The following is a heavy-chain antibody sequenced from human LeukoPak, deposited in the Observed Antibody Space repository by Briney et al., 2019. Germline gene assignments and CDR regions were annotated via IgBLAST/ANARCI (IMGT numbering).Heavy chain of an antibody. CDR3: ARVELYCYFDL. J-gene: IGHJ2*01. CDR2: IYYSGST. CDR1: GGSISSYY. D-gene: IGHD1-26*01. V-gene: IGHV4-59*01. Sequence: SETLSLTCTVSGGSISSYYWSWIRQPPGKGLEWIGYIYYSGSTNYNPSLKSRVTISVDTSKNQFSLKLSSVTAADTAVYYCARVELYCYFDLWGRGTLVTVSS.